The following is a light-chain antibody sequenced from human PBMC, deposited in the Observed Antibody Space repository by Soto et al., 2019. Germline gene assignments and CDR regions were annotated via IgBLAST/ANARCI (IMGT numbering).Light chain of an antibody. J-gene: IGKJ4*01. CDR1: QSVSNK. CDR3: QQHNNWPLT. CDR2: DAS. Sequence: EIVMTQSPATLSVSPGERATLTCRASQSVSNKLAWYQQKRGQAPRLLIYDASTRATGVPTRFSGSGSGTEFTLTISSLQSEDFAVYYCQQHNNWPLTFGGGAKVEI. V-gene: IGKV3-15*01.